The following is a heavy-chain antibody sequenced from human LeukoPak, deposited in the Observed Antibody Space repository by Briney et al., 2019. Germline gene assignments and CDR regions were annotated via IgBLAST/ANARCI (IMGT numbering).Heavy chain of an antibody. D-gene: IGHD3-9*01. CDR1: GYTXTGYY. Sequence: ASVKVSCKASGYTXTGYYMHWVRQAPGQGLEWMGWINSNSGDTNYAQKFQGRVTMTRDTSISTAYMELSRLRSDDTAVYYCAREPHYDLLTGYALGYLDLWGRGTLLTVSS. J-gene: IGHJ2*01. V-gene: IGHV1-2*02. CDR2: INSNSGDT. CDR3: AREPHYDLLTGYALGYLDL.